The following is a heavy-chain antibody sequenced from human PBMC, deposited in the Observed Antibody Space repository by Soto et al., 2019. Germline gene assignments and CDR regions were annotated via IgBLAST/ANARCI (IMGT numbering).Heavy chain of an antibody. CDR3: AADHSLDYYGMDV. CDR1: GFTFTSSA. J-gene: IGHJ6*02. Sequence: QMQLVQSGPEVKKPGTSVKVSCKASGFTFTSSAVQWVRQARGQRLEWIGWIVVGSGNTNYAQKFQERVTITRDMSTSTAYMELSSLRSEDTAVYYCAADHSLDYYGMDVWGQGTTVTVSS. D-gene: IGHD2-15*01. CDR2: IVVGSGNT. V-gene: IGHV1-58*01.